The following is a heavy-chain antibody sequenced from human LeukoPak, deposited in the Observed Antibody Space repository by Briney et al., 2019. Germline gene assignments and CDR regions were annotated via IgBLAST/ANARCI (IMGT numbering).Heavy chain of an antibody. CDR3: ARGRETQDAFDI. CDR2: IYTSGCT. D-gene: IGHD1-26*01. Sequence: PSQTLSLTFTVSGGSISSGSYDWGWIRQPAGKGLEWIGRIYTSGCTNYNPSLKSRVTISVDTSKHQFSLKLSSVTAADTAVYYCARGRETQDAFDIWGQGTMVTVSS. V-gene: IGHV4-61*02. J-gene: IGHJ3*02. CDR1: GGSISSGSYD.